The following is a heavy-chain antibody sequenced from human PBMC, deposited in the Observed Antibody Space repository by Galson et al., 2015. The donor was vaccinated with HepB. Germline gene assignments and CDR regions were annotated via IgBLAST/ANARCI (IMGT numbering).Heavy chain of an antibody. CDR3: VKGRGRWQNPVVFDY. CDR2: ISSNGGGT. CDR1: GFTFSSYA. J-gene: IGHJ4*02. Sequence: SLRLSCAASGFTFSSYAMHWVRQAPGKGLEYVSAISSNGGGTYYADSVKGRFTISRDNSKNTLYLQMSSLRAEDTAVYYCVKGRGRWQNPVVFDYWGQGTLVTVSS. V-gene: IGHV3-64D*06. D-gene: IGHD4-23*01.